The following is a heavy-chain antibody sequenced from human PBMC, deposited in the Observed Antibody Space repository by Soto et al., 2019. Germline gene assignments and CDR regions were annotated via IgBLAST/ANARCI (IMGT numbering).Heavy chain of an antibody. CDR3: ARVLGYLSSFDY. CDR2: IKQDGSEK. Sequence: GGSLRLSCAASGFTFSSYLMSWVRQAPGKGLEWVANIKQDGSEKYYVDSVKGRFTISRDNAKNSLYLQMNSLRAEDTAVYYCARVLGYLSSFDYWGQGTLVTVSS. CDR1: GFTFSSYL. D-gene: IGHD2-15*01. V-gene: IGHV3-7*01. J-gene: IGHJ4*02.